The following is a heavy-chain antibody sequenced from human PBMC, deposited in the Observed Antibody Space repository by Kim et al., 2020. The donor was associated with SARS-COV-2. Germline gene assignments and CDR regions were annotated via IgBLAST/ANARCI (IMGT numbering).Heavy chain of an antibody. Sequence: GGSLRPSCAASGFTFSSYWMHWVRQAPGKGLVWVSRINSDGSSTTYADSVKGRFTISRDNAKNTLYLQVNSLRAEDTAVYYCARGGVRGVFGFDYWGLGTLVTVSS. CDR1: GFTFSSYW. D-gene: IGHD3-10*01. CDR3: ARGGVRGVFGFDY. CDR2: INSDGSST. J-gene: IGHJ4*02. V-gene: IGHV3-74*01.